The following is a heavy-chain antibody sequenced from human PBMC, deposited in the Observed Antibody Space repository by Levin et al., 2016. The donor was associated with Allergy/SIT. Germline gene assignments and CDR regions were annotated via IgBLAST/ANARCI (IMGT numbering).Heavy chain of an antibody. CDR2: ISGSGGST. J-gene: IGHJ6*02. D-gene: IGHD3-10*01. CDR1: GFTFSSYA. V-gene: IGHV3-23*01. CDR3: AKDGQGRREVLLRGYYYGMDV. Sequence: GGSLRLSCAASGFTFSSYAMSWVRQAPGKGLEWVSAISGSGGSTYYADSVKGRFTISRDNSKNTLYLQMNSLRAEDTAVYYCAKDGQGRREVLLRGYYYGMDVWGQGTTVTVSS.